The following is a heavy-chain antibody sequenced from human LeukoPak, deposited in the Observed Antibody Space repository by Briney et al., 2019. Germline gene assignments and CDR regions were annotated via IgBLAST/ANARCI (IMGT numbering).Heavy chain of an antibody. J-gene: IGHJ4*02. Sequence: GGSLRLSCAASGLTFSSYWMSWVRQAPGKGLEWVANIKQDGSEKYYVDSVKGRFTVSRDNAKNSLYLQMSSLRVEDTAVYSCARANNFDYWGQGTLVTVSS. V-gene: IGHV3-7*01. CDR1: GLTFSSYW. CDR3: ARANNFDY. CDR2: IKQDGSEK. D-gene: IGHD4/OR15-4a*01.